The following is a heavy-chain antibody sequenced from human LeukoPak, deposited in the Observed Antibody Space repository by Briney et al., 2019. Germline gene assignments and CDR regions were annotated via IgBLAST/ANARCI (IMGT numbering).Heavy chain of an antibody. D-gene: IGHD1-1*01. V-gene: IGHV3-13*01. Sequence: GVSLRLSCAASGFTFSDYDMHWVRQVTGKGLEWVSAIGTAGDTYYTGSVKGRFTISRENAKNSLYLQMNSLRAGDTAVYYCARVAKERVGGVYYFDYWGQGTLVTVSS. CDR1: GFTFSDYD. CDR2: IGTAGDT. J-gene: IGHJ4*02. CDR3: ARVAKERVGGVYYFDY.